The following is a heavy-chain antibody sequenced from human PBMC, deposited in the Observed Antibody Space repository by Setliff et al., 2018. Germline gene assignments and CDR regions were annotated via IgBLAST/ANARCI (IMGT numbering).Heavy chain of an antibody. J-gene: IGHJ4*02. D-gene: IGHD2-15*01. CDR2: INHSGST. Sequence: PSETLSLTCAVYGESFSGHYWSWIRQPPGKGLEWIGEINHSGSTNYNPSLKSRVTISVDTSKNQFSLKLSSVTAADTAVYYCARHPGYCSGGSCHAYDCWGQGTLVTVSS. V-gene: IGHV4-34*01. CDR1: GESFSGHY. CDR3: ARHPGYCSGGSCHAYDC.